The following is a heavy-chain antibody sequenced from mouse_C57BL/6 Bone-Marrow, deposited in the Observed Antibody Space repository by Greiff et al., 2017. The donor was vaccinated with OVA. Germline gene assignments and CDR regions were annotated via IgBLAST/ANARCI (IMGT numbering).Heavy chain of an antibody. J-gene: IGHJ4*01. D-gene: IGHD1-1*01. Sequence: EVKLVESGPELVKPGASVKISCKASGYSFTGYYMNWVKQSPEKSLEWIGDINPSTGGTTYNQKFKAKATLTVDKSSSTAYMQLKSLTSEDSAVYYCARWITTVVATDYYAMDYWGQGTSVTVSS. CDR3: ARWITTVVATDYYAMDY. CDR1: GYSFTGYY. V-gene: IGHV1-42*01. CDR2: INPSTGGT.